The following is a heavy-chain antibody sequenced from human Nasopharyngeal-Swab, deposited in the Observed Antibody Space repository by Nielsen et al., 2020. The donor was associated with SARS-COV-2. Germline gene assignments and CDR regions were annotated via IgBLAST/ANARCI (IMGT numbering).Heavy chain of an antibody. J-gene: IGHJ4*02. CDR2: INPYNGDT. CDR3: ARDYYDNYDSDF. D-gene: IGHD3-22*01. CDR1: GCTFTDYY. Sequence: ASVKVSCKTSGCTFTDYYIHWVRQVPGQGLEWVGCINPYNGDTFYAQNFQGRVTVTRDTSRSTAYIDLSRLRSDDTAVYYCARDYYDNYDSDFWGQGTLVTVSS. V-gene: IGHV1-2*02.